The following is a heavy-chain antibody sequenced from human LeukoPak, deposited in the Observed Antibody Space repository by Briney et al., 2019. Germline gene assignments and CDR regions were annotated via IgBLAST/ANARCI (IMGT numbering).Heavy chain of an antibody. CDR1: GFTVSSNY. V-gene: IGHV3-66*01. D-gene: IGHD2-15*01. CDR3: ARTRTDKVVAATPGVGYFDY. CDR2: IYSGGST. J-gene: IGHJ4*02. Sequence: GGSLRLSCAASGFTVSSNYMSWVRQAPGKGLEWVSVIYSGGSTYYADSVKGRFTISRDSTKNTLYLQMNSLRAEDTAVYYCARTRTDKVVAATPGVGYFDYWGQGTLVTVSS.